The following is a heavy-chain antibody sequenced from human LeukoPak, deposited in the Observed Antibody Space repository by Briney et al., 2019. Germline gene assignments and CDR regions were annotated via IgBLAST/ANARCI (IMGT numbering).Heavy chain of an antibody. CDR3: TRNQEESDY. Sequence: GGSLRLSCVASGFTFSSYSMNWVRQAPGKGLEWVSYITRSSSAKFYADSVKGRFTISRDNAENLLYLQMNSLRAEDTAVYYCTRNQEESDYWGQETLVTAPS. V-gene: IGHV3-48*01. CDR1: GFTFSSYS. J-gene: IGHJ4*02. CDR2: ITRSSSAK.